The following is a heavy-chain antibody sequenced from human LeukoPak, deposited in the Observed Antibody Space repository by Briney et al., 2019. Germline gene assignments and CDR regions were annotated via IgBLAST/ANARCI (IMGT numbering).Heavy chain of an antibody. CDR1: GYTFNSYY. J-gene: IGHJ4*02. CDR3: ARLGDADNKGFDY. CDR2: INLNTGGT. D-gene: IGHD5-24*01. V-gene: IGHV1-2*02. Sequence: GASVKVSCKTSGYTFNSYYIHWVRQAPGQGLEWMGWINLNTGGTNFAQKFQGGVTLTRDPSISTAYMELSRLRSDDTAVYYCARLGDADNKGFDYWGQGTLVTVSS.